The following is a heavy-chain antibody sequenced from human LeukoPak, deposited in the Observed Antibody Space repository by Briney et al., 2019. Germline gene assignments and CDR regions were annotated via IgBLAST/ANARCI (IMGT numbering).Heavy chain of an antibody. J-gene: IGHJ4*02. V-gene: IGHV3-49*04. D-gene: IGHD6-19*01. Sequence: GGSLRLSCTASGFTFGDYPMSWVRQAPGKGLEWVGFIRSKTYGGTTEYAASVKGRFTISRDDSKSIAYLHMDSLKTEDTALYYCTREGGWYYFDYRGQGTLVTVS. CDR3: TREGGWYYFDY. CDR2: IRSKTYGGTT. CDR1: GFTFGDYP.